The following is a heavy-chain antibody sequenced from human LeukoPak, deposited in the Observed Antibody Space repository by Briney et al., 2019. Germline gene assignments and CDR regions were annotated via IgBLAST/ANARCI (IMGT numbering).Heavy chain of an antibody. CDR2: ISGSGGST. CDR3: AKVIQYSSGPGSY. J-gene: IGHJ4*02. Sequence: PGGSLRLSCAASGFTFSNAWMSWVRQAPGKGLEWVSAISGSGGSTYYADSVKGRFTISRDNSKNTLYLQMNSLRAEDTAVYYCAKVIQYSSGPGSYWGQGTLVTVSS. D-gene: IGHD6-19*01. V-gene: IGHV3-23*01. CDR1: GFTFSNAW.